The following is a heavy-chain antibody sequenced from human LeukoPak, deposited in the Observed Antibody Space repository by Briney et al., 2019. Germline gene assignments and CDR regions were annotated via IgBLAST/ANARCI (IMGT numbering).Heavy chain of an antibody. Sequence: GGSLRLSCAASGFTFSSFWMHWVRQAPGKELVWVSRINTNGSSTSYADSVKGRFTISRDNAKNTLYLQMNSLRAEDTAVYYCARDIGYSSRDWGQGTLVTVSS. CDR2: INTNGSST. J-gene: IGHJ4*02. CDR1: GFTFSSFW. CDR3: ARDIGYSSRD. D-gene: IGHD6-13*01. V-gene: IGHV3-74*01.